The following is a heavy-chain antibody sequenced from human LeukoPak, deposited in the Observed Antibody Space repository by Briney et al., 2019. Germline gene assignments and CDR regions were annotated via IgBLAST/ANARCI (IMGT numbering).Heavy chain of an antibody. CDR1: GFTFNNYA. J-gene: IGHJ4*02. D-gene: IGHD3-22*01. V-gene: IGHV3-23*01. Sequence: GGSLRLSCVASGFTFNNYAMSWVRQAPGRGLEWLSSISNSGGNIDYRNSVKGRFTISRDNSKNTLYLQMDNLGAEDTAVYYCANFACCHYDSESGYWGQGTLVTVSS. CDR3: ANFACCHYDSESGY. CDR2: ISNSGGNI.